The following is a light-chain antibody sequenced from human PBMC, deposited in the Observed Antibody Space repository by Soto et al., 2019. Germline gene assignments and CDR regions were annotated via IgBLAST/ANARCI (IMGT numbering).Light chain of an antibody. CDR3: CSYAGTSSWV. CDR2: EAT. J-gene: IGLJ3*02. V-gene: IGLV2-23*01. Sequence: QSALTQPACVSGSPGQSITISCTGTSSNIGSYNFVSWYQQRPGRAPKLMIFEATKRPSGVPPRFSGSKSGNTASLTISGLQAEDEADYYCCSYAGTSSWVFGGGIKLTVL. CDR1: SSNIGSYNF.